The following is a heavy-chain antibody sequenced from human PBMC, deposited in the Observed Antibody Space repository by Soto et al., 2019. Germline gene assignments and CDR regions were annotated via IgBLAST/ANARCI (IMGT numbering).Heavy chain of an antibody. D-gene: IGHD6-19*01. V-gene: IGHV1-69*01. Sequence: QVQVVQSGAEVKKPGSSVKVSCKASGDTFSSYAISWERQAPGQGLEWMGGILPILGTANYAQKFQGRVTITADESSRTAYIVVSSLRSEDTAVYYCARVDYRSNGPDDYFYGMDVWVQGTTVIVSS. J-gene: IGHJ6*02. CDR1: GDTFSSYA. CDR3: ARVDYRSNGPDDYFYGMDV. CDR2: ILPILGTA.